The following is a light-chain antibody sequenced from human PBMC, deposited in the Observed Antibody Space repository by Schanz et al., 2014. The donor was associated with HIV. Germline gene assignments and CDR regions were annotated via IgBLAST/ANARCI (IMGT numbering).Light chain of an antibody. CDR3: SSYTSSILI. CDR1: SSNIGAGYE. V-gene: IGLV1-40*01. J-gene: IGLJ2*01. Sequence: QSVLTQPPSVSGAPGQNITISCTGSSSNIGAGYEIFWYQQLPGTAPKLLIYRPSGVPDRYSGSKSGTSASLAISGLQSEDEADYYCSSYTSSILIFGGGTKLTVL.